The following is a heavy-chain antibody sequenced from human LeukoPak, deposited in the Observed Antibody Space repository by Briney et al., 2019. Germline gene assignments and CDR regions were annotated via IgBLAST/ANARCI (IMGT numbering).Heavy chain of an antibody. CDR3: ARKGTVTTPFDY. CDR2: TYYRSKWYN. J-gene: IGHJ4*02. Sequence: SQTLSLTCAISGDSVSSNSAAWNWIRQSPSRGLEWLGRTYYRSKWYNDYAESVKSRISISPDTSKNQFSLQLSSVTPEDTAVYYCARKGTVTTPFDYWGQGNLVTVSS. D-gene: IGHD4-17*01. V-gene: IGHV6-1*01. CDR1: GDSVSSNSAA.